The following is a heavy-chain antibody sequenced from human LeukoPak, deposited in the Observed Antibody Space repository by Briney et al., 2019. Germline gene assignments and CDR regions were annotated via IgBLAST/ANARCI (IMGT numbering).Heavy chain of an antibody. J-gene: IGHJ4*02. CDR3: AREEYQLQSCYFDY. D-gene: IGHD2-2*01. V-gene: IGHV1-46*01. Sequence: ASVKVSCKASGYTFTSYYMHWVRQAPGQGLEWMGIINPSGGSTSYAQKFQGRVTMTRDTSISTAYMELSRLRSDDTAVYYCAREEYQLQSCYFDYWGQGTLVTGSS. CDR1: GYTFTSYY. CDR2: INPSGGST.